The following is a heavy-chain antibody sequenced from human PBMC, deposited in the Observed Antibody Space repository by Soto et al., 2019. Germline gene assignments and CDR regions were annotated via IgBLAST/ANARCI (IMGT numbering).Heavy chain of an antibody. CDR3: ARAPSWWYFDL. CDR2: INAGNGNT. Sequence: QVQLVQSGAEEKKPGASVKVSCKASGYTFTSYAMHWVRQAPGQRLEWMGWINAGNGNTKYSQKFQGRVTITRDTSASTAYMDLRSLRSEDTAVYYCARAPSWWYFDLWGRGTLVTVSS. J-gene: IGHJ2*01. V-gene: IGHV1-3*05. CDR1: GYTFTSYA.